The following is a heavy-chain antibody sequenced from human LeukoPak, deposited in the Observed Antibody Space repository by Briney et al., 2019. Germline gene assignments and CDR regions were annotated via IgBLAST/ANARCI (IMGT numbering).Heavy chain of an antibody. V-gene: IGHV3-21*01. CDR2: ISSSSSYI. D-gene: IGHD2-2*01. CDR3: ARATGYCSSTSCPFDY. J-gene: IGHJ4*02. CDR1: GFTFSSYG. Sequence: GGSLRLSCAASGFTFSSYGMNWVRQAPGKGLEWVSSISSSSSYIYYADSVKGRFTISRDNAKNSLYLQMNSLRAEDTAVYYCARATGYCSSTSCPFDYWGQGTLVTVSS.